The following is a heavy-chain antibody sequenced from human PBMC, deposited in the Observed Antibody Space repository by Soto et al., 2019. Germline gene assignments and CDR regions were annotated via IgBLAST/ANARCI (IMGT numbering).Heavy chain of an antibody. V-gene: IGHV4-39*02. Sequence: QLQLQESGPGLVKPSETLSLTCTVSGGSISSSSYYWGWIRQPPGKGLEWIGNVYYSGSTYYNPSLKSPVPISVHTSKNQSSLRLSSVTAADTAVYYCARDAGGYDVDYWGQGTLVTVSS. CDR1: GGSISSSSYY. CDR2: VYYSGST. CDR3: ARDAGGYDVDY. J-gene: IGHJ4*02. D-gene: IGHD5-12*01.